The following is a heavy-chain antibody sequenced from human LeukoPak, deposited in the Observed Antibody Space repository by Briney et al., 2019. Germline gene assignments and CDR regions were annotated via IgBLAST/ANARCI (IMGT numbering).Heavy chain of an antibody. CDR3: ARDFGQWELNGGYYFDY. Sequence: GGSLRLSCAASGFTFSSYEMNWVRQAPGKGLEWVSYISSSGSTIYYADSVKGRFTISRDNAKNSLYLQMNSPRAEDTAVYYCARDFGQWELNGGYYFDYWGQGTLVTVSS. CDR1: GFTFSSYE. J-gene: IGHJ4*02. CDR2: ISSSGSTI. V-gene: IGHV3-48*03. D-gene: IGHD1-26*01.